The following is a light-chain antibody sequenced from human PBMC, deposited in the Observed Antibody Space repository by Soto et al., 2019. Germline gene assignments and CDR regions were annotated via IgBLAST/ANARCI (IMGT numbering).Light chain of an antibody. J-gene: IGKJ2*01. CDR1: QRVTSVH. CDR3: EYDGASPLFT. CDR2: GAS. Sequence: EMVLTQSPGTLSLSPGKRATLSCRASQRVTSVHLAWYQQRPGQAPRLLIYGASNRATGVTERFTGSASGTDFNPTISRLGPEDSATYYCEYDGASPLFTFGRGTKLEIE. V-gene: IGKV3-20*01.